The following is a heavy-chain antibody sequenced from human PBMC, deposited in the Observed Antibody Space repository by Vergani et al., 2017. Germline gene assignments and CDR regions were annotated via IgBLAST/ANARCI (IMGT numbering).Heavy chain of an antibody. CDR2: ISGSGGST. V-gene: IGHV3-23*01. D-gene: IGHD3-10*01. CDR1: GFTFSSYA. Sequence: EVQLLESGGGLVQPGGSLRLSCAASGFTFSSYAMSWVRQAPVKGLEWVSAISGSGGSTYYADSVKGRFTISRDNSKNTLYLQMNSLRAADTAVYYCAKGTVVRGALDYWGQGTLVTVSS. CDR3: AKGTVVRGALDY. J-gene: IGHJ4*02.